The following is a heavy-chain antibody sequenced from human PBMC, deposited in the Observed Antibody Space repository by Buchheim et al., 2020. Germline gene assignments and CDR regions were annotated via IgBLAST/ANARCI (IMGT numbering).Heavy chain of an antibody. J-gene: IGHJ4*02. CDR2: ISYDGSNK. Sequence: QVQLVESGGGVVQPGRSLRLSCAASGFTFSSYAMHWVRQAPGKGLEWVAVISYDGSNKYYADSVKGRFTISRDNSKNTLYLQMNSLRAEDTAVYYCARAAPLYQLPPFNDYWGQGTL. D-gene: IGHD2-2*01. CDR3: ARAAPLYQLPPFNDY. CDR1: GFTFSSYA. V-gene: IGHV3-30-3*01.